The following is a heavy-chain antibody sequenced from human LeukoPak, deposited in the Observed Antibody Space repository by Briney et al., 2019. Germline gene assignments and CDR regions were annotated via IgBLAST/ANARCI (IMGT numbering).Heavy chain of an antibody. V-gene: IGHV3-73*01. D-gene: IGHD6-25*01. CDR2: IRTKPNAYAT. J-gene: IGHJ4*02. CDR3: TRQGDAAMYFDF. CDR1: PFTTFASA. Sequence: PGGSLRLSCAASPFTTFASALHCVRQAPGKALERVGDIRTKPNAYATSYAASVKGRFTISRDASKDTPYLHMIRLKTEDSAVYFCTRQGDAAMYFDFWGQGALVTV.